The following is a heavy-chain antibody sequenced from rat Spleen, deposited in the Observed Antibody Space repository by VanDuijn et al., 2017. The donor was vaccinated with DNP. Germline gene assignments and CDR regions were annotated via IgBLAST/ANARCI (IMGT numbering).Heavy chain of an antibody. D-gene: IGHD5-1*01. Sequence: EVLLQESGPGLVKPSQSLSLTCSVTGFSITNNFKWSWIRKFPGTKLEWMGYVTNAGSTDYNPSLKSRISITTDTSKNQFLLQVNSVTPEDTATYYCAIQLGVFDYWDQGVMVTVSS. CDR3: AIQLGVFDY. J-gene: IGHJ2*01. V-gene: IGHV3-3*01. CDR2: VTNAGST. CDR1: GFSITNNFK.